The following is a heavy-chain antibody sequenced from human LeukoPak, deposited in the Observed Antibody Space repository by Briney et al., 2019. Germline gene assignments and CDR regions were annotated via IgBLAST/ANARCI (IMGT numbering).Heavy chain of an antibody. Sequence: GGSLRLSCAASGFTFDDYGMSWVRQAPGKGLEWVSGINWNGGSTGYADSVKGRFTISRDNAKNSLYLQMNSLRAEDTALYYCARERLRFLESFFDYWGQGTLVTVSS. CDR1: GFTFDDYG. CDR3: ARERLRFLESFFDY. CDR2: INWNGGST. D-gene: IGHD3-3*01. V-gene: IGHV3-20*04. J-gene: IGHJ4*02.